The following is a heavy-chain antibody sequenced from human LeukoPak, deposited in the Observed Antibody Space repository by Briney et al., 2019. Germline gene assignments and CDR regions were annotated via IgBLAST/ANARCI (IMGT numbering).Heavy chain of an antibody. Sequence: GASVKVSCKASGYTFTGYYMHWVRQAPGQGLEWMGGFDPEDGETIYAQKFQGRVTMTEDTSTDTAYMELSSLRSEDTAVYYCATWPFSGWLFDYWGQGTLVTVSS. CDR1: GYTFTGYY. CDR3: ATWPFSGWLFDY. J-gene: IGHJ4*02. V-gene: IGHV1-24*01. D-gene: IGHD6-19*01. CDR2: FDPEDGET.